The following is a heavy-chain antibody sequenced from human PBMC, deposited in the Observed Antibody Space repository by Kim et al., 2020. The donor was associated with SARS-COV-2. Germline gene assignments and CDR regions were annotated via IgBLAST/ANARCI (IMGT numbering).Heavy chain of an antibody. J-gene: IGHJ4*02. D-gene: IGHD2-15*01. V-gene: IGHV3-33*01. CDR2: K. CDR3: ARDISAHSAAY. Sequence: KYFADSVKSRFSISRDNSKHTLYLKMNSLRAEDTAVYYCARDISAHSAAYWGQGTLVTVSS.